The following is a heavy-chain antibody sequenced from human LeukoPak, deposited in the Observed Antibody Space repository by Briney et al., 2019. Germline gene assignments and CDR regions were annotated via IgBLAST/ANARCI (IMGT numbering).Heavy chain of an antibody. CDR3: ARSTNYDFWSGYYRPYYYYGMDV. J-gene: IGHJ6*02. V-gene: IGHV4-34*01. CDR1: GGSFSGYY. D-gene: IGHD3-3*01. Sequence: SETLSLTCAVYGGSFSGYYWSWIRQPPGKGLEWIGEINHSGSTNCNPSLKSRVTISVDTSKNQFSLKLSSVTAADTAVYYCARSTNYDFWSGYYRPYYYYGMDVWGQGTTVTVS. CDR2: INHSGST.